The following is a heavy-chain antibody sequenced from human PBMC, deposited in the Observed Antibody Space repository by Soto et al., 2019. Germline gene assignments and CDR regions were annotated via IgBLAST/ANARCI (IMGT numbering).Heavy chain of an antibody. CDR2: INPSGGST. CDR3: ARDALGALDILTGYSNY. Sequence: ASVKVSCKASGYTFTSYYMHWVRQAPGQGLEWMGIINPSGGSTSYAQKFQGRVTMTRDTSTSTVYMELSSLRSEDTAVYYCARDALGALDILTGYSNYWGQGTLVTVSS. D-gene: IGHD3-9*01. J-gene: IGHJ4*02. CDR1: GYTFTSYY. V-gene: IGHV1-46*03.